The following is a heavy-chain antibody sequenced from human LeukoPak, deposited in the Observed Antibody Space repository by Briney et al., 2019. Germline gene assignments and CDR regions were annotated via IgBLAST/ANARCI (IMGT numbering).Heavy chain of an antibody. J-gene: IGHJ3*02. V-gene: IGHV1-18*01. Sequence: ASVKVSCKASGYTFTNHGISWVRQAPGQGLEWMGWVSAYADDTNYVQKFQGRITMTTDTSTSTAYVELRSLRSDDTAVYYCARCAPMVRGVHDAFDIWGQGTMVTVSS. CDR2: VSAYADDT. CDR1: GYTFTNHG. CDR3: ARCAPMVRGVHDAFDI. D-gene: IGHD3-10*01.